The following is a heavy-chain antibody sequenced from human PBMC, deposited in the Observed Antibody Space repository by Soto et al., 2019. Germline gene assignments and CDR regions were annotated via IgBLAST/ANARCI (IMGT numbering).Heavy chain of an antibody. J-gene: IGHJ5*02. CDR1: GGSISSGDYY. CDR3: AREDPSSNWFDP. CDR2: IYYSGST. Sequence: QVQLQESGPGLVKPSQTLSLTCTVSGGSISSGDYYWRWIRQPPGKGLEWIGYIYYSGSTYYNPYLKSRVTISVDTSKNQFSLKLSSVTAADTAVYYCAREDPSSNWFDPWGQGTLVTVSS. V-gene: IGHV4-30-4*01.